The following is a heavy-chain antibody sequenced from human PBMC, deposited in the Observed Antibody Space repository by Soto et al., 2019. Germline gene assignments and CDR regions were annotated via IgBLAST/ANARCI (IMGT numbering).Heavy chain of an antibody. CDR3: ARLRKWGGSSGYSLYYFDY. CDR2: IYHSGST. V-gene: IGHV4-4*02. CDR1: SGSISSSNW. Sequence: SETLSLTCAVSSGSISSSNWWSWVRQPPGKGLEWIGEIYHSGSTNYNPSLKSRVTISVDKSKNQFSLKLSSVTAADTAVYYCARLRKWGGSSGYSLYYFDYWGQGTLVTVSS. J-gene: IGHJ4*02. D-gene: IGHD3-22*01.